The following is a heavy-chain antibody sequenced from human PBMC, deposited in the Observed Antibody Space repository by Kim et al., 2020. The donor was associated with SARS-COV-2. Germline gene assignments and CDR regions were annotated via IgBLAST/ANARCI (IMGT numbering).Heavy chain of an antibody. D-gene: IGHD3-10*01. CDR3: TRGSGRYYKDYGMDV. CDR1: GFTFSSYG. V-gene: IGHV3-30*03. Sequence: GGSLRLSCAASGFTFSSYGMHWVRQAPGKGLEWVAVISYDGSNKYYADSVKGRFTISRDNSKNTLYLQMNSLRAEDTAVYYCTRGSGRYYKDYGMDVWG. CDR2: ISYDGSNK. J-gene: IGHJ6*02.